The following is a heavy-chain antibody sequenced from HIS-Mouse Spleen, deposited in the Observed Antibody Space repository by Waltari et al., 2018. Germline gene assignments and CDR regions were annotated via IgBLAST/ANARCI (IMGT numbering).Heavy chain of an antibody. CDR3: AREIPYSSSWYDWYFDL. Sequence: QLQLQESGPGLVKPSETLSLTCTVPGGSISSMIYYRGRIRQPPAKGLEWVGSIYYSGSTYYNPSLKSRVTISVNTSKNQFSLKLSSVTAADTAVYYCAREIPYSSSWYDWYFDLWGRGTLVTVSS. J-gene: IGHJ2*01. V-gene: IGHV4-39*07. CDR1: GGSISSMIYY. D-gene: IGHD6-13*01. CDR2: IYYSGST.